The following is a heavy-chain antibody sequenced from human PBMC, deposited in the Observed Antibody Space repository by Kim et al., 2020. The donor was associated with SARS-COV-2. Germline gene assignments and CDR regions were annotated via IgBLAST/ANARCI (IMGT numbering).Heavy chain of an antibody. J-gene: IGHJ5*02. Sequence: SETLSLTCTVSGGSISSSSYYWGWIRQPPGKGLEWIGSIYYSGSTYYNPSLKSRVTISVDTSKSQFSLKLSSVTAADTAVYYCARDRGPRYFDWLSWFDPWGQGTLVTVSS. CDR1: GGSISSSSYY. CDR3: ARDRGPRYFDWLSWFDP. D-gene: IGHD3-9*01. CDR2: IYYSGST. V-gene: IGHV4-39*07.